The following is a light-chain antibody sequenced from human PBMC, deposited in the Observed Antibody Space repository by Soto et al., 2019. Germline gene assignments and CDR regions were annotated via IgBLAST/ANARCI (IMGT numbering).Light chain of an antibody. CDR2: EVS. CDR1: SRDVGGYNY. CDR3: SSYAASNNPVI. Sequence: QSVLTQPPSASGSPHKSGTISCTGTSRDVGGYNYVSWYQQHPGKAPTFLIFEVSRRPSGVPDRFSGSKSGHTASLTVSGLQADDEADYYCSSYAASNNPVIFGGGTKLTVL. J-gene: IGLJ2*01. V-gene: IGLV2-8*01.